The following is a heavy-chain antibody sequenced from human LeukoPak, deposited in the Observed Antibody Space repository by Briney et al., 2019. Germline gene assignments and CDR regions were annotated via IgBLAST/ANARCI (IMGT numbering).Heavy chain of an antibody. CDR3: AHLCDSSGYYYY. J-gene: IGHJ4*02. Sequence: GGSLRLSCAASGFTFSSYAMSWVRQAPGKGLEWVSAISGSGGSTYYADSVKGRFTISRDNSKNTLYLQMNSLRAEDTAVYYCAHLCDSSGYYYYWGQGTLVTVSS. D-gene: IGHD3-22*01. V-gene: IGHV3-23*01. CDR2: ISGSGGST. CDR1: GFTFSSYA.